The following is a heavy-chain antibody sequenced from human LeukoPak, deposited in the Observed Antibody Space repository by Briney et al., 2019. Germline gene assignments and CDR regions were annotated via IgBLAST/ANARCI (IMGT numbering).Heavy chain of an antibody. Sequence: GGSLRLSCAASGFTYSDHGMSWVRQAPGKGLEWVANIKQDGSEKYYVDSVKGRFTISRDNAKNSLYLQMNSLRAEDTAVYYCARDRARNVRGSTYWGQGTLVTVSS. D-gene: IGHD3-10*02. J-gene: IGHJ4*02. CDR2: IKQDGSEK. CDR3: ARDRARNVRGSTY. CDR1: GFTYSDHG. V-gene: IGHV3-7*01.